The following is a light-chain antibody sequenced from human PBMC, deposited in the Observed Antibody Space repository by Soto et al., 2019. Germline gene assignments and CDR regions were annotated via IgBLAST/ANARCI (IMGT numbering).Light chain of an antibody. CDR3: QQGSNWPPGLT. J-gene: IGKJ4*01. Sequence: EIVLTQSPATLSLSPGERATLSCRASQSVSTYLAWYQQKPGQAPSLLIYDPSNKASGIPARFSGSGSGTDFTLTISSLEPEDFAVYYCQQGSNWPPGLTFGGGSKVEIK. CDR1: QSVSTY. V-gene: IGKV3-11*01. CDR2: DPS.